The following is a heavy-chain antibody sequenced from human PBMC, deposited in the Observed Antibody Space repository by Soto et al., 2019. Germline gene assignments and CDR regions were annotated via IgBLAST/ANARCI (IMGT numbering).Heavy chain of an antibody. V-gene: IGHV1-2*04. D-gene: IGHD2-15*01. Sequence: ASVKVSCKASGYTFTGYYMHWVRQAPGQGLEWMGWINPNSGGTNYAQKFQGWVTMTRDTSISTAYMELSRLRSDDTAVYYCARVRYCSGGSCYEFDYWGQGTLVTVSS. CDR2: INPNSGGT. CDR3: ARVRYCSGGSCYEFDY. CDR1: GYTFTGYY. J-gene: IGHJ4*02.